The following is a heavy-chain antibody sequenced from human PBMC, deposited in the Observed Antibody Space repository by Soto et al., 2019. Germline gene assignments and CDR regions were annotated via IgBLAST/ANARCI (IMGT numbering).Heavy chain of an antibody. CDR2: IYYSGST. CDR3: VTMKDEYYYGSGSYYKRYFDY. CDR1: GGSISSYY. D-gene: IGHD3-10*01. J-gene: IGHJ4*02. Sequence: TSETLSLTCTVSGGSISSYYWSWIRQPPGKGLEWIGYIYYSGSTNYNPSLKSRVTISVDTSKNQFSLKLSSVTAADTAVYYCVTMKDEYYYGSGSYYKRYFDYWGQGTLVTVSS. V-gene: IGHV4-59*08.